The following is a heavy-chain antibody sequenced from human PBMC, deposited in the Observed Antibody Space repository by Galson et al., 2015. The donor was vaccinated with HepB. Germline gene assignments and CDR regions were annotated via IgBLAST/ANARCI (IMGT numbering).Heavy chain of an antibody. CDR3: ARQSSRHCSGGSCYGGSHAPPALDAFDI. CDR1: GYSFTSYW. CDR2: IYPGDSDT. J-gene: IGHJ3*02. V-gene: IGHV5-51*01. Sequence: QSGAEVKKPGESLKISCKGSGYSFTSYWIGWVRQMPGKGLEWMGIIYPGDSDTRYSPSFQGQVTISADKSISTAYLQWSSLKASDTAMYYCARQSSRHCSGGSCYGGSHAPPALDAFDIWGRGTMVTVSS. D-gene: IGHD2-15*01.